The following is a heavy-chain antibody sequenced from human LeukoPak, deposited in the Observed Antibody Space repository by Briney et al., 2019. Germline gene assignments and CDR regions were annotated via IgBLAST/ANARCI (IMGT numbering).Heavy chain of an antibody. CDR3: TTYLGATSRDYFDY. Sequence: GGSLRLSCAASGYTFSSYAMSWVRQAPGKGLEWVGRIKSKTDGGTTDYAAPVKGRFTISRDDSENTLYLQMNSLKTEDTAVYYCTTYLGATSRDYFDYWGQGTLVTVSS. V-gene: IGHV3-15*01. D-gene: IGHD1-26*01. CDR2: IKSKTDGGTT. J-gene: IGHJ4*02. CDR1: GYTFSSYA.